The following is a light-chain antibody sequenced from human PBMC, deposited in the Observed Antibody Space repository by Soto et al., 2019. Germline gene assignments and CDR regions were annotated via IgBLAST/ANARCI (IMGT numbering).Light chain of an antibody. V-gene: IGKV4-1*01. CDR3: QQYYSTPLT. CDR1: QSVLYSSSNKNY. Sequence: DIVMTQSPDSLAVSLGERATINCKSSQSVLYSSSNKNYLAWYQQKPGQPAKLLIYWASTRASGVPDRFSGSGSGTDFTLTISSLQAEDVAVYYCQQYYSTPLTFGGGTKVEIK. J-gene: IGKJ4*01. CDR2: WAS.